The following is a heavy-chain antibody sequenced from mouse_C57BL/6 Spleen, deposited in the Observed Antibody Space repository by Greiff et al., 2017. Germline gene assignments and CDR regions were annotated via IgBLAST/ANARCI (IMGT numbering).Heavy chain of an antibody. CDR1: GYTFTSYW. CDR2: IHPNSGST. V-gene: IGHV1-64*01. CDR3: ANYYGSSYKDFDV. D-gene: IGHD1-1*01. Sequence: VQLQQPGAELVKPGASVKLSCKASGYTFTSYWMHWVKQRPGQGLEWIGMIHPNSGSTNYNEKFKSKATLTVDKSSSTAYMQLSSLTSEDSAVYYCANYYGSSYKDFDVWGTGTTVTVSS. J-gene: IGHJ1*03.